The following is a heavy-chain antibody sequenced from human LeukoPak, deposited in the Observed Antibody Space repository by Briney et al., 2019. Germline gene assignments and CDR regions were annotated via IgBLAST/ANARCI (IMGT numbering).Heavy chain of an antibody. D-gene: IGHD5-24*01. J-gene: IGHJ4*02. CDR3: AKVQVAGWLQLELDY. CDR2: ISGSGGST. V-gene: IGHV3-23*01. Sequence: GGSLRLSCAASGFTFSSYAMSWVRQAPGKGLEWVSAISGSGGSTYYADSVKGRFTISRDNSKNTLYLQMNSLRAEDTAVYYCAKVQVAGWLQLELDYWGQGTLVTVSS. CDR1: GFTFSSYA.